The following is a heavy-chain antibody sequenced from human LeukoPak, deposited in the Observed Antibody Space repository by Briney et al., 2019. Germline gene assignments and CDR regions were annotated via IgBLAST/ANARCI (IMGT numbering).Heavy chain of an antibody. CDR1: GGSIISGGYY. Sequence: PSQTLSLTCTVSGGSIISGGYYWSWIRQPPGKGLEWIGNIYYSGSTYYNPSLKSRVTISVDTSKNHFSLKLSSVTAADTAVYYCARDGITGTTSWFDPWGQGTLVTVSS. V-gene: IGHV4-31*03. CDR3: ARDGITGTTSWFDP. D-gene: IGHD1-20*01. J-gene: IGHJ5*02. CDR2: IYYSGST.